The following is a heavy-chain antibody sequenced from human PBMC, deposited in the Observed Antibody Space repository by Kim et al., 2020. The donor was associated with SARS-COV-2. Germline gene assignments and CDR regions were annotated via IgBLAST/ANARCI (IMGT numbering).Heavy chain of an antibody. CDR3: ATSAAETPAFFDY. J-gene: IGHJ4*02. D-gene: IGHD6-13*01. CDR1: GFTFSRYS. CDR2: ISSNRNYI. V-gene: IGHV3-21*06. Sequence: GGSLRLSCAASGFTFSRYSMNWVRQAPGKGLEWVSSISSNRNYIFYADSVKGRFTISRDNAKNSLYLQMYSLRAEDTAVYYCATSAAETPAFFDYWGQGALVTVSS.